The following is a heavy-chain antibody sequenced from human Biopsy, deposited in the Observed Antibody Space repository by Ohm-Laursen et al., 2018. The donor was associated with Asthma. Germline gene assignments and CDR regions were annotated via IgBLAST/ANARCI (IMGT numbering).Heavy chain of an antibody. J-gene: IGHJ4*02. V-gene: IGHV1-18*04. CDR2: ISAYNGNT. D-gene: IGHD1-26*01. Sequence: SRQSSGYTSTISVISWVRHGPGQGLEWIGLISAYNGNTNYAQKLQGRVTMTTDTSTSTAYMELRSLRSDDTAVYYCARDGPVGAPSDYWGQGTLVTVSS. CDR1: GYTSTISV. CDR3: ARDGPVGAPSDY.